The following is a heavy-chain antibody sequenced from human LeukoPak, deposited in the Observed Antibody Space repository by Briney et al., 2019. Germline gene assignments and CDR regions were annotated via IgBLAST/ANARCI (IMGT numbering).Heavy chain of an antibody. CDR1: GGTFSRYA. Sequence: SVKLSCAASGGTFSRYAISWVRQAPGQGLEWMGGIIHSFGTANYAQTFQGRVTMTRDTSKNTVYIHLSSLRFEDTAVYYGARGMAKGKHYWGQGTLVTVSS. V-gene: IGHV1-69*05. J-gene: IGHJ4*02. CDR3: ARGMAKGKHY. D-gene: IGHD6-13*01. CDR2: IIHSFGTA.